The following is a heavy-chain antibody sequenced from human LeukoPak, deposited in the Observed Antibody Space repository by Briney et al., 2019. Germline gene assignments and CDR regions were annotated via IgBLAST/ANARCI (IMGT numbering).Heavy chain of an antibody. Sequence: GRSLRLSCAPSGFTFSSYGMHWVRQDPGKGLEWVAVIWHDGSNSYYDDPVKGRVTISRDNSKNTLSLQTNSLRAEDTAVDYCARASGMEEFGELSTFDYWGQGTLVTVSS. CDR1: GFTFSSYG. J-gene: IGHJ4*02. CDR2: IWHDGSNS. V-gene: IGHV3-33*01. D-gene: IGHD3-10*01. CDR3: ARASGMEEFGELSTFDY.